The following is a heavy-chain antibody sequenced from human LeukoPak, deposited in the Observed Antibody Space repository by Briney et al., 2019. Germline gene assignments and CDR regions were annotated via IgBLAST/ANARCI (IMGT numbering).Heavy chain of an antibody. CDR2: ISGSGGST. J-gene: IGHJ3*02. V-gene: IGHV3-23*01. CDR1: GFTFSSYA. Sequence: GGSLRLSCAASGFTFSSYAMSWVRQALGKGLEWVSVISGSGGSTDYADSVKGRFTISRDNSKNTLYLQMNSLRAEDTAVYYCAKGYYYDSSEARPHAFDIWGQGTMVTVS. D-gene: IGHD3-22*01. CDR3: AKGYYYDSSEARPHAFDI.